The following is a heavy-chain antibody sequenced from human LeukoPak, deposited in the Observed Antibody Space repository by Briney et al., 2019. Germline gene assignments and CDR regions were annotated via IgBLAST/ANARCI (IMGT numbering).Heavy chain of an antibody. CDR2: ISGDGGST. Sequence: PGGSLRLSCAASGFTFDDYAMHWVRQAPGKGLEWVSLISGDGGSTYYADSVKGRFTFSRDNSKNSLYLQMNSLRTEDTALYYCAKDNRPYYDILTGYVGMDVWGQGTTVTVSS. D-gene: IGHD3-9*01. V-gene: IGHV3-43*02. CDR1: GFTFDDYA. CDR3: AKDNRPYYDILTGYVGMDV. J-gene: IGHJ6*02.